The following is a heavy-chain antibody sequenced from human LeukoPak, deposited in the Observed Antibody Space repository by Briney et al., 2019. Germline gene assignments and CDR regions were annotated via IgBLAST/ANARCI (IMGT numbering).Heavy chain of an antibody. J-gene: IGHJ6*02. V-gene: IGHV1-24*01. CDR2: FDPEDGET. D-gene: IGHD1-26*01. CDR1: GYTLTELS. CDR3: ATRGDGRGSYKYYYYGMDV. Sequence: ASVKVSCKVSGYTLTELSMHWVRQAPGKGLEWVGTFDPEDGETIYAQKFQGRVTMTEDTSTDTAYMELSSLTSEDTAVYYYATRGDGRGSYKYYYYGMDVWGQGTTVTVSS.